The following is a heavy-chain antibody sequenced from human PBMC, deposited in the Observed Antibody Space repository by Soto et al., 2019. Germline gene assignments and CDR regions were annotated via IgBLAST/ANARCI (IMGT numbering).Heavy chain of an antibody. D-gene: IGHD4-17*01. CDR3: AARGVTRPTRYFDL. CDR2: IYYSGST. V-gene: IGHV4-31*03. CDR1: GGSISSGGYY. J-gene: IGHJ2*01. Sequence: QVQLQESGPGLVKPSQTLSLTCTVSGGSISSGGYYWSWIRQHPGKGLEWIGYIYYSGSTYYNPSLKSGVTISVDTSKNQFSLKLSSVTAADTAVYYCAARGVTRPTRYFDLWGRGTLVTVSS.